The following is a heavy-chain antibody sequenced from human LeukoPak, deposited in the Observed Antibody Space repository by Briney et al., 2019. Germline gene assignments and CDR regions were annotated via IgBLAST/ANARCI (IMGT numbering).Heavy chain of an antibody. Sequence: GGALRLLCGAPGFPFRSYRKKRGRPAPREGAGGVSSISSSSSYIYYADSVKGRFTISRDNAKNSLYLQMNSLRAEDTAVYYCARDPALVAATPYYFDYWGQGTLVTVSS. J-gene: IGHJ4*02. CDR1: GFPFRSYR. D-gene: IGHD2-15*01. CDR2: ISSSSSYI. V-gene: IGHV3-21*01. CDR3: ARDPALVAATPYYFDY.